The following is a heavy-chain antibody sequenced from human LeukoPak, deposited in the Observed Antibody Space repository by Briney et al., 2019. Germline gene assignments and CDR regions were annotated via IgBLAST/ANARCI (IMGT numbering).Heavy chain of an antibody. D-gene: IGHD4/OR15-4a*01. V-gene: IGHV1-2*02. CDR2: INPNSGGT. CDR1: GYTFTGYY. CDR3: ATTPYTNYPFDY. Sequence: ASVKVSCKASGYTFTGYYMHWVRQAPGQGLEWMGWINPNSGGTNYAQKFQGRVTMTRDTSISTAYMELSRLRSDDTAVYYCATTPYTNYPFDYWGQGTLVTVSS. J-gene: IGHJ4*02.